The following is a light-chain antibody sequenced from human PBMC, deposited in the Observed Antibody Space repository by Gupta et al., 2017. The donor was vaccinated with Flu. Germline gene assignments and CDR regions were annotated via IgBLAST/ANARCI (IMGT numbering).Light chain of an antibody. CDR1: SSNLEKNY. J-gene: IGLJ2*01. CDR2: END. CDR3: AAVDSDLNGVV. V-gene: IGLV1-51*02. Sequence: STCSGSSSNLEKNYVSWDQQVPGAAPKLLISENDKRLSGIPEGFSAAKSDTSATMGITGLQTGEEADYYCAAVDSDLNGVVFGGGTTVTVL.